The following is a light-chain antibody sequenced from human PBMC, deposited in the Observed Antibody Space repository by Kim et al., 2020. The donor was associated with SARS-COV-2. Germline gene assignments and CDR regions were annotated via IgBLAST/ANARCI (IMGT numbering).Light chain of an antibody. CDR1: SSDVGGYNY. V-gene: IGLV2-11*01. J-gene: IGLJ2*01. Sequence: QSVLTQPRSVSGSPGQSVTISCTGTSSDVGGYNYVSWYQHHPGKAPKLMVYDVYRRPSGVPDRFFGSKSGNTASLTISGLQAEDEADYYCCSYAGIYGVFGGGTQLTVL. CDR2: DVY. CDR3: CSYAGIYGV.